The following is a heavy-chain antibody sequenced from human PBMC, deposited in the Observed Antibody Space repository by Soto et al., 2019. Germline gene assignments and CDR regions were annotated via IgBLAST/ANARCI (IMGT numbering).Heavy chain of an antibody. V-gene: IGHV4-59*01. CDR1: GGSISSYY. CDR3: ARSWFLEWLTFDY. J-gene: IGHJ4*02. D-gene: IGHD3-3*01. Sequence: QVQLQESGPGLVKPSETLSLTCTVSGGSISSYYWSWIRQPPGKGLEWIGYIYYSGSTNYNPSLKSRVTISVDMSKNQFSLKLSSVTAADTAVYYCARSWFLEWLTFDYWGQGTLVTVSS. CDR2: IYYSGST.